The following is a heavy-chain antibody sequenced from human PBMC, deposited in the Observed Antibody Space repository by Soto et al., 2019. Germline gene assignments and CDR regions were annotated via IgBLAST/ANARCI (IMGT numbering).Heavy chain of an antibody. CDR2: IYHSGST. J-gene: IGHJ5*02. Sequence: SETLSLTCAVSGGSISSSNWWSCVRQPPGKGLEWIGEIYHSGSTNYNPSLKSRVTISVDKSKNQFSLKLSSVTAADTAVYYWASVYSGSYSWFDPWGQGTLVTVSS. CDR1: GGSISSSNW. V-gene: IGHV4-4*02. CDR3: ASVYSGSYSWFDP. D-gene: IGHD1-26*01.